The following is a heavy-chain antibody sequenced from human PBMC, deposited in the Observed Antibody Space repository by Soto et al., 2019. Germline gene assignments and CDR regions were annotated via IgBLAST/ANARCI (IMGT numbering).Heavy chain of an antibody. D-gene: IGHD6-19*01. CDR2: VNPTGTT. CDR1: GGSFSAYY. CDR3: ARSREQWLVDAFDI. J-gene: IGHJ3*02. V-gene: IGHV4-34*01. Sequence: SETLSRTCAVYGGSFSAYYWSGIRQSPGKELEWIGEVNPTGTTKYNPSLKSRVTMSLDTSKNQFSLNLNSVTAADTALYYCARSREQWLVDAFDIWGQGTMVTVSS.